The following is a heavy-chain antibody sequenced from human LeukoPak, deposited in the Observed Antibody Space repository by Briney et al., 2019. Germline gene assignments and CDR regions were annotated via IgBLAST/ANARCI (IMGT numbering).Heavy chain of an antibody. J-gene: IGHJ4*02. CDR1: RMSFSGFR. V-gene: IGHV3-30*03. Sequence: GGSLRLSCAGTRMSFSGFRDAWMSWVRQAPGKGLEWVAVISFDETKKYYADSVKGRFTISRDNSNSTAFLEMNSLTVDDTAVYFCARDVISRNLITLGLGYWGQGTLVTVSS. CDR2: ISFDETKK. D-gene: IGHD3-16*01. CDR3: ARDVISRNLITLGLGY.